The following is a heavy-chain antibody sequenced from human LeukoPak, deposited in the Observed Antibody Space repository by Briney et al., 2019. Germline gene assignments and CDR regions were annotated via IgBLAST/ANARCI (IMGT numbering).Heavy chain of an antibody. Sequence: GGSLRLSCAASGLTFSSYAMHWVRQAPGKGLEWVAVISYDGSNKYYADSVKGRFTISRDNSKNTLYLQMNSLRAEDTAVYYCARDGSDYYYYYYMDVWGKGTTVTVSS. J-gene: IGHJ6*03. D-gene: IGHD3-10*01. CDR2: ISYDGSNK. V-gene: IGHV3-30*04. CDR3: ARDGSDYYYYYYMDV. CDR1: GLTFSSYA.